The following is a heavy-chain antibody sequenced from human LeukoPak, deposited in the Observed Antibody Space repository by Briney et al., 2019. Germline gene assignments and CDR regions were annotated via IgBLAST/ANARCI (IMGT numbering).Heavy chain of an antibody. D-gene: IGHD2-2*01. Sequence: PGGSLRLSCDASGFTFSSYAMSWVRQAPGKGLEWVSTISDSGGGTYYADSVKGRFTISRDNSKNTLYLQMNSLRAEDTAVYYCAREGRAYCSSTSCPIRGDWFDPWGQGTLVTVSS. CDR3: AREGRAYCSSTSCPIRGDWFDP. J-gene: IGHJ5*02. CDR2: ISDSGGGT. CDR1: GFTFSSYA. V-gene: IGHV3-23*01.